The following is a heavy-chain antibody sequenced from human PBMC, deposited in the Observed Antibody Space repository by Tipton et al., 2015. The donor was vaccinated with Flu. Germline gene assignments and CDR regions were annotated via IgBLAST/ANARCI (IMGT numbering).Heavy chain of an antibody. J-gene: IGHJ6*03. D-gene: IGHD3-22*01. V-gene: IGHV3-48*04. Sequence: SLRLSCAASGFSFNTYSMNWVRQAPGKGLEWLSYISGTSGTLYYADSVKGRFTISRDNAQNSLFLQINSLRAEDTAVYYCARVIQYYDSHYMDVRGKGATVTVSS. CDR3: ARVIQYYDSHYMDV. CDR1: GFSFNTYS. CDR2: ISGTSGTL.